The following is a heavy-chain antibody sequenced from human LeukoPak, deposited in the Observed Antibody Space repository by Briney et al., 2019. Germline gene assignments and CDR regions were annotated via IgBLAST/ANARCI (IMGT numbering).Heavy chain of an antibody. CDR3: TRLTGYSYGGSGH. D-gene: IGHD5-18*01. Sequence: GGSLRLSCAASGFTFSGSAMHWVRQASGKGLEWVGRIRCKANSYATAYAASVKGRFTISRDDSKNTAYLQMNSLKTEDTAVYYCTRLTGYSYGGSGHWGQGTLVTVSS. CDR2: IRCKANSYAT. CDR1: GFTFSGSA. J-gene: IGHJ4*02. V-gene: IGHV3-73*01.